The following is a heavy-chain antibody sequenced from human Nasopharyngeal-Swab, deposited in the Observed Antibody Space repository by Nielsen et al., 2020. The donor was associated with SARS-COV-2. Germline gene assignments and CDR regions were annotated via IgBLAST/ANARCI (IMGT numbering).Heavy chain of an antibody. J-gene: IGHJ6*02. Sequence: AAVKVSCKATGYTYTGYYMHWVRQAPGQGREGMGWINPNSGGTNYAQKFQGRVTMTRDTSISTAYMELSRLRADDTAVYYCARDPTSVAGTGDYYYGMDVWGQGTTVTVSS. CDR2: INPNSGGT. CDR1: GYTYTGYY. V-gene: IGHV1-2*02. CDR3: ARDPTSVAGTGDYYYGMDV. D-gene: IGHD6-19*01.